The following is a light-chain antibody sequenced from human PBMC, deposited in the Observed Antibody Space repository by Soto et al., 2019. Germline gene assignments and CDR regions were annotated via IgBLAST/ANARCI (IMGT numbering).Light chain of an antibody. Sequence: EIVLTHSPCTLSLSPVGRATLSCRASQSVSNNYLSWYQQTPGQAPRLLISGASNRATGIPDRFSGSGSGTDFPLTISRLEPEDFAVYYCQQYGSSGTFGQGTQVDIK. CDR3: QQYGSSGT. CDR2: GAS. CDR1: QSVSNNY. V-gene: IGKV3-20*01. J-gene: IGKJ1*01.